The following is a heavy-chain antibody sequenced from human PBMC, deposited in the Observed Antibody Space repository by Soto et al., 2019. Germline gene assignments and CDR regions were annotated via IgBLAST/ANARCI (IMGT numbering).Heavy chain of an antibody. V-gene: IGHV4-59*08. J-gene: IGHJ4*02. Sequence: SETLSLTCTVSGGSISSYYWSWIRQPPGKGLEWIGYIYYSGSTNYNPSLKSRVTISVDTSKNQFSLKLSSVTAADTAVYYCARLYDFWSGFPLGFSNWGQGTLVTVS. CDR2: IYYSGST. CDR3: ARLYDFWSGFPLGFSN. D-gene: IGHD3-3*01. CDR1: GGSISSYY.